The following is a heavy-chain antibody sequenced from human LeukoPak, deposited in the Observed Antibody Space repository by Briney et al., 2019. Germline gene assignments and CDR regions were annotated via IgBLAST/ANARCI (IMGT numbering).Heavy chain of an antibody. CDR2: IYYSGST. D-gene: IGHD1-26*01. CDR3: ARDPSYSGSYFDY. V-gene: IGHV4-31*03. CDR1: GGSISSGGYY. J-gene: IGHJ4*02. Sequence: PSQTLSLTCTVSGGSISSGGYYWSWIRQHPGKGLEWIGYIYYSGSTNYNPSLKSRVTISVDTSKNQFSLKLSSVTAADTAVYYCARDPSYSGSYFDYWGQGTLVTVSS.